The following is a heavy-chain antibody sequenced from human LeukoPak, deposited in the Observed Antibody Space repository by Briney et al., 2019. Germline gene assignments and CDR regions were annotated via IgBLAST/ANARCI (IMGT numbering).Heavy chain of an antibody. CDR2: ISSSGSTI. V-gene: IGHV3-48*03. CDR3: ARTGIAVAGTLGYYYYGMDV. J-gene: IGHJ6*02. CDR1: GFTFSSYE. D-gene: IGHD6-19*01. Sequence: GGSLRLSCAASGFTFSSYEMNWVRQAPGKGLEWVSYISSSGSTIYYADSVKGRFTISRDNAKNSLYLQMNSLRAEDTAVYYCARTGIAVAGTLGYYYYGMDVWGQGTTVTVSS.